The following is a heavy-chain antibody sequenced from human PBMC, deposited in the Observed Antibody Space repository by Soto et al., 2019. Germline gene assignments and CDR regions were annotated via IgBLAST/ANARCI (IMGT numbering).Heavy chain of an antibody. Sequence: GGSLRLSCAASGFTFSSYSMNWVRQAPGKGLEWVSYISSSSSYTNYADSVKGRFTISRDNAKNSLYLQMNSLRAEDTAVYCCARVGYSSSWPDAFDIWGQGTMVTVSS. J-gene: IGHJ3*02. CDR2: ISSSSSYT. V-gene: IGHV3-21*05. D-gene: IGHD6-13*01. CDR1: GFTFSSYS. CDR3: ARVGYSSSWPDAFDI.